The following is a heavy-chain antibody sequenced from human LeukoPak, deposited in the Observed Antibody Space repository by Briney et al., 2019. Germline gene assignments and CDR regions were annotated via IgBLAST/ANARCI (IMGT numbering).Heavy chain of an antibody. CDR3: ATAIQNRFHP. CDR2: INHSGST. J-gene: IGHJ5*02. CDR1: GGSFSGYY. V-gene: IGHV4-34*01. Sequence: SETLSLTCAVYGGSFSGYYWSWIRQPPGKGLEWIGEINHSGSTNYNPSLKSRVTISVDTSKNQFSLKLSSVTAADTAVYYCATAIQNRFHPWGRGNLVPGFS.